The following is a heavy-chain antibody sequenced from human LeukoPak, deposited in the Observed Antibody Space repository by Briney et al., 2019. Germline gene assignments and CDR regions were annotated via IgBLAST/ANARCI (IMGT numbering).Heavy chain of an antibody. J-gene: IGHJ4*02. Sequence: GESLKISCEGSGYTFTSYWIAWVRQMPGKGLEWMGIIYPGDSDTRYSPSFQGQVTSSADKSISTAYLQWSSLKASDTAMYYCARLGGSYPSYFDYWGQGTLVTVSS. CDR2: IYPGDSDT. V-gene: IGHV5-51*01. CDR1: GYTFTSYW. D-gene: IGHD1-26*01. CDR3: ARLGGSYPSYFDY.